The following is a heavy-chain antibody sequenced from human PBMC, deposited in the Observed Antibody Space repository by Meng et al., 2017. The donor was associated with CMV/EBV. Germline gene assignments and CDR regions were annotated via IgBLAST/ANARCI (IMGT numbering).Heavy chain of an antibody. Sequence: SVKVSCKASGGTFSSYTISWVRQAPGQGLEWMGRIIPILGIANYAQKFQGRVTITADKSTSTAYMELSSLRSEDTAVYYCARVGISSSWYEPGTGWFDPWGQGTLVTVSS. CDR1: GGTFSSYT. V-gene: IGHV1-69*02. J-gene: IGHJ5*02. D-gene: IGHD6-13*01. CDR3: ARVGISSSWYEPGTGWFDP. CDR2: IIPILGIA.